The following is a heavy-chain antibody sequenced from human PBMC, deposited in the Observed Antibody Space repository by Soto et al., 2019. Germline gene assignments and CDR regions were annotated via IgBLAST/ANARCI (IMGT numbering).Heavy chain of an antibody. CDR1: GFTFSSYW. J-gene: IGHJ6*02. CDR2: IKQDGSEK. CDR3: ARGSSSRYWYYYYGMDV. Sequence: GGSLRLSCAASGFTFSSYWMSWVRQAPGKGLEWVANIKQDGSEKYYVDSVKGRFTISRDNAKNSLYLQMNSLRAEDTAVYYCARGSSSRYWYYYYGMDVWGQGTTVTVSS. D-gene: IGHD6-13*01. V-gene: IGHV3-7*03.